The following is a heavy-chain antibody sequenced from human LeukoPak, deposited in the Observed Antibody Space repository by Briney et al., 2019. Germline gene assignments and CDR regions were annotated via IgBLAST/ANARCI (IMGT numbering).Heavy chain of an antibody. CDR2: MYYSGST. J-gene: IGHJ3*02. D-gene: IGHD2-15*01. V-gene: IGHV4-39*07. Sequence: SETLSLTCTVSGGSISSSSYYWGWIRQPPGKGLEWIGNMYYSGSTYYNPFLKSRVTISVDTSKNQFSLKLSSVTAADTAVYYCATRRPYCSSGSCSYAFDIWGQGTMVTVSS. CDR1: GGSISSSSYY. CDR3: ATRRPYCSSGSCSYAFDI.